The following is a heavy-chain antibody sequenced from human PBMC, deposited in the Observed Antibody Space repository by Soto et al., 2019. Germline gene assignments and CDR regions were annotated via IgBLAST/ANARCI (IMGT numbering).Heavy chain of an antibody. D-gene: IGHD5-12*01. CDR2: ASYDGSYK. CDR3: AKERSVVATTPDFDY. Sequence: QVQLVESGGGVVQPGRSLRLSCAASGFTFSSIGMHWVRQAPGKGLEWVAVASYDGSYKYYADSVKGRFTISRDNSKNTLYLQMNSLRAEDTAVYYCAKERSVVATTPDFDYWGQGTLVTVSS. V-gene: IGHV3-30*18. J-gene: IGHJ4*02. CDR1: GFTFSSIG.